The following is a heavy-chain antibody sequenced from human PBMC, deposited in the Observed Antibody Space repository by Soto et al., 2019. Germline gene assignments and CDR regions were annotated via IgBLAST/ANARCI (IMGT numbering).Heavy chain of an antibody. J-gene: IGHJ5*02. V-gene: IGHV4-39*01. CDR1: GGSISSSSYY. Sequence: SETLSLTCTVSGGSISSSSYYWCWIRHPPGKGLEWIGSIYYSGSTYYNPSLKSRVTISVDTSKNQFSLKLSSVTAADTAVYYCARGSTYYDFWSGYYFPRWQNWFDPWGQGTLVTVSS. CDR2: IYYSGST. CDR3: ARGSTYYDFWSGYYFPRWQNWFDP. D-gene: IGHD3-3*01.